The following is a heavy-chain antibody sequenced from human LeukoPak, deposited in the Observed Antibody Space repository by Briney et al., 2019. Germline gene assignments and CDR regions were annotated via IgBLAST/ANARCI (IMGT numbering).Heavy chain of an antibody. J-gene: IGHJ4*02. CDR1: GFSFRTYA. D-gene: IGHD2-15*01. CDR3: ASLTVIGGSLSDY. V-gene: IGHV3-23*01. CDR2: ISINGGSL. Sequence: GGSLRLSCAASGFSFRTYAMTWVRQAPGKGLEWVSTISINGGSLHYGDSVKGRFTISRDNAKNSLYLQMNSLRAEDTAVYYCASLTVIGGSLSDYWGQGTLVTVSS.